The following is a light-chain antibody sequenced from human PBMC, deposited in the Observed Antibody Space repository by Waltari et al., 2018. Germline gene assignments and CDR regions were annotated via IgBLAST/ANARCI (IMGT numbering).Light chain of an antibody. V-gene: IGKV4-1*01. CDR2: WAS. Sequence: DIVMTQSPDSLAVSLGERATINFKSSQSVLYSSNNKNYLAWYQQKPGQPPKLLIYWASTRESGVPDRFSGSGSGTDFTLTISSLQAEDVAVYYCQQYYSTLLLTFGGGTKVEIK. J-gene: IGKJ4*01. CDR1: QSVLYSSNNKNY. CDR3: QQYYSTLLLT.